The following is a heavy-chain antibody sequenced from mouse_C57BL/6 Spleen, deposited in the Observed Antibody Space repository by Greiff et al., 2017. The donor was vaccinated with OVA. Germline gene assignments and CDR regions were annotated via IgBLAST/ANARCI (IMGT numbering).Heavy chain of an antibody. J-gene: IGHJ4*01. V-gene: IGHV1-77*01. Sequence: QVQLQQSGAELVKPGASVKISCKASGYTFTDYYINWVKQRPGQGLEWIGKIGPGSGSTYYNEKFKGKATLTADKSSSTAYMQLSSLTSEDSAVYFCARSHGNYGVLYYAMDYWGQGTSVTVSS. D-gene: IGHD2-1*01. CDR3: ARSHGNYGVLYYAMDY. CDR1: GYTFTDYY. CDR2: IGPGSGST.